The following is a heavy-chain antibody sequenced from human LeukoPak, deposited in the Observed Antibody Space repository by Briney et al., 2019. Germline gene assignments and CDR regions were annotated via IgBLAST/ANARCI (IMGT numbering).Heavy chain of an antibody. Sequence: GGSLRLSCAASGFTFSTYSMNWVRQAPGKGLEWVSYISGTSSLIYYADSVKGRFTISRDNAKNSLYLLMNSLRDEDTAVYYCVRDQFFSFDYWGQGTLVTVSS. J-gene: IGHJ4*02. D-gene: IGHD3-3*01. V-gene: IGHV3-48*02. CDR1: GFTFSTYS. CDR2: ISGTSSLI. CDR3: VRDQFFSFDY.